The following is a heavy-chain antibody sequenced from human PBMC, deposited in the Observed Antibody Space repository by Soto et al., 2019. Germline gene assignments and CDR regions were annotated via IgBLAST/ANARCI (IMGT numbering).Heavy chain of an antibody. CDR1: GFTFTSSA. J-gene: IGHJ4*02. D-gene: IGHD2-15*01. CDR3: ARPTFNDCSGGSCYLFY. V-gene: IGHV1-58*02. CDR2: IVVGSGNT. Sequence: GASVKVSCKASGFTFTSSAMQWVRQARGQRLEWIGWIVVGSGNTNYAQKFQERVTITTDISTSTAYMELSSLRSEDTAVYYCARPTFNDCSGGSCYLFYWGQGTLVTVSS.